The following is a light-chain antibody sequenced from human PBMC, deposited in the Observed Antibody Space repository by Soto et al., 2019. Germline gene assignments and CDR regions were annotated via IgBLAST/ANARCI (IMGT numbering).Light chain of an antibody. CDR1: QSISSY. CDR3: QQYNSYSPT. CDR2: VAS. Sequence: GDRVTITCRASQSISSYLSWYQQKPGKAPKLLINVASTLQSGVPSRFSGSGSGTDFTLAISSLQPEDFATYYCQQYNSYSPTFGQGTKVDIK. J-gene: IGKJ1*01. V-gene: IGKV1-39*01.